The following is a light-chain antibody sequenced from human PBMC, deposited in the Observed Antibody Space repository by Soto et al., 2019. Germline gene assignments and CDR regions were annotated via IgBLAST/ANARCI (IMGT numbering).Light chain of an antibody. CDR1: SSDVGGYNY. Sequence: QSVLTQPASVSGPPGQSITISCTGTSSDVGGYNYVSWYQQHPGKAPKLMIYDVSNRPSGVSNRFSGSKSGNTASLTISGLQAEDEADYYCSSYTSSSTLGYVFGTGTKVTVL. V-gene: IGLV2-14*01. CDR3: SSYTSSSTLGYV. CDR2: DVS. J-gene: IGLJ1*01.